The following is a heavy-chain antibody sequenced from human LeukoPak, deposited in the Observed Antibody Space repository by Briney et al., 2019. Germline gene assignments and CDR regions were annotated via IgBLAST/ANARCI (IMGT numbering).Heavy chain of an antibody. CDR1: GDTFTAYY. CDR2: INANSGAT. CDR3: ARGALTVKPWDY. J-gene: IGHJ4*02. D-gene: IGHD4-17*01. V-gene: IGHV1-2*02. Sequence: ASVKVSCKASGDTFTAYYIHWVRQAPGQGLEWMGWINANSGATHCAQRFQGRVTMTRDTSISTAYMELNSLISDDTAVYYCARGALTVKPWDYWGQGTLVTVSS.